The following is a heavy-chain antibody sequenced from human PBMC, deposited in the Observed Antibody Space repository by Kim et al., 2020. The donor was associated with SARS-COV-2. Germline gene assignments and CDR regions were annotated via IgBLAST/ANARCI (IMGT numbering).Heavy chain of an antibody. D-gene: IGHD1-1*01. V-gene: IGHV3-66*01. CDR2: IYSDGST. CDR3: ARATTQDYYYYGMDV. CDR1: GFTVSSNY. Sequence: GGSLRLSCAASGFTVSSNYMSWVRQAPGKGLEWVSLIYSDGSTYYADSVKGRFTISRDSSKNTLYLQMNSLRAEDTAVYYCARATTQDYYYYGMDVWGQGTTVTVSS. J-gene: IGHJ6*02.